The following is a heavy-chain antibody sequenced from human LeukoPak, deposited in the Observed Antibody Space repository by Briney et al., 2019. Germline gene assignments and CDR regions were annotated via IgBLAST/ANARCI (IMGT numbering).Heavy chain of an antibody. CDR1: GYTFTSHY. CDR3: ARYFYSGSSGDDAFDI. J-gene: IGHJ3*02. V-gene: IGHV1-46*01. D-gene: IGHD6-6*01. Sequence: GASVKVSCKASGYTFTSHYMHWVRQAPGQGLEWMGIINPSGGSTSYAQKFQGRVTMTRDMSTSTVYMELSSLRSEDTAVYYCARYFYSGSSGDDAFDIWGQGTMVTVSS. CDR2: INPSGGST.